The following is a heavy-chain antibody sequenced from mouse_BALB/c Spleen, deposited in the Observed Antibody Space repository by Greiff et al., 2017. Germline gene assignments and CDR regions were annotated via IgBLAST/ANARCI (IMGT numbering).Heavy chain of an antibody. CDR2: INPSTGYT. Sequence: QVQLQQSGAELAKPGASVKMSCKASGYTFTSYWMHWVKQRPGQGLEWIGYINPSTGYTEYNQKFKDKATLTADKSSSTAYMQLSSLTSEDSAVYYCARGYYRYDVPAWFAYWGQGTLVTVSA. V-gene: IGHV1-7*01. D-gene: IGHD2-14*01. CDR1: GYTFTSYW. CDR3: ARGYYRYDVPAWFAY. J-gene: IGHJ3*01.